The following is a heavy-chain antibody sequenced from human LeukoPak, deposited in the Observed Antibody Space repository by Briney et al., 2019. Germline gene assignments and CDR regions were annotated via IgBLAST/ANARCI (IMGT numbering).Heavy chain of an antibody. D-gene: IGHD2-21*02. CDR3: TTVWNCGGDCSDAFDI. CDR2: IKSKTDGGTT. Sequence: PGGSLRLSCAASGFSFRNAWMSWVRQAPGKGLEWVGRIKSKTDGGTTDYAAPVKRRFTISRDDSKNTLYLQMNSLKTEDTAVYYCTTVWNCGGDCSDAFDIWGQGTMVTVSS. V-gene: IGHV3-15*01. CDR1: GFSFRNAW. J-gene: IGHJ3*02.